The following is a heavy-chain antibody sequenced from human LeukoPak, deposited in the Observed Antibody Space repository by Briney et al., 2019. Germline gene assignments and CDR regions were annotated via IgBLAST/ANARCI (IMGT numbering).Heavy chain of an antibody. CDR2: IYYSGST. D-gene: IGHD4-23*01. V-gene: IGHV4-39*01. Sequence: SETLSLTCTVSGGSISSSSYYWGWIRQPPGKGLEWIGSIYYSGSTYYNPSLKSRVTISVDTSKNQFSLKLSSVTAADTAVYYCASTYGGNPLLVWYFDLWGRGTLVTVSS. J-gene: IGHJ2*01. CDR1: GGSISSSSYY. CDR3: ASTYGGNPLLVWYFDL.